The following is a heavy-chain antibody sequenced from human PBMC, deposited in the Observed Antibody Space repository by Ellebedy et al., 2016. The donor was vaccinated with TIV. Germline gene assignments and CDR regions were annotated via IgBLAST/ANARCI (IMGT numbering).Heavy chain of an antibody. CDR3: ARRDRHNAFDM. CDR2: IDPSDTST. J-gene: IGHJ3*02. Sequence: ASVKVSCKASGYTFNNYYLHWVRQAPGQGLEWMGIIDPSDTSTTHAQKLQGRVTMTSDTSTSTVYMELNSLRSEDTAVYYCARRDRHNAFDMWGQGTMVTVSS. CDR1: GYTFNNYY. V-gene: IGHV1-46*02. D-gene: IGHD2-21*01.